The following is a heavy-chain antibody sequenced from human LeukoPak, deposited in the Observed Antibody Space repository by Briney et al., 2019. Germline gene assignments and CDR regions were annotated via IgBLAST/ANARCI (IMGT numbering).Heavy chain of an antibody. CDR1: GGSIRSSYYY. Sequence: SETLSLTCTVSGGSIRSSYYYWGWLRQPPGKGLEWIGSIYDSGSTYYNPSLKSRVTISVDTSKNQFSLKLNSVTAADTAMYYCQSRFLEWLLDYWGQGTLVTVSS. V-gene: IGHV4-39*01. D-gene: IGHD3-3*01. J-gene: IGHJ4*02. CDR2: IYDSGST. CDR3: QSRFLEWLLDY.